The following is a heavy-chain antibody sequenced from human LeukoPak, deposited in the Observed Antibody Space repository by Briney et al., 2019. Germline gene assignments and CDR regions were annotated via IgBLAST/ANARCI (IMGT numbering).Heavy chain of an antibody. J-gene: IGHJ4*02. CDR2: ISSSSSTI. Sequence: PGGSLRLSCAASGFPFSSYSVNWVRQAPGKGLEWVSYISSSSSTIYYADSVKGRFTISRDNAKNSLYLQMNSMRGEDTAVYYRASFQYYDILTGPNPDYWGQGTLVTVSS. CDR1: GFPFSSYS. V-gene: IGHV3-48*01. D-gene: IGHD3-9*01. CDR3: ASFQYYDILTGPNPDY.